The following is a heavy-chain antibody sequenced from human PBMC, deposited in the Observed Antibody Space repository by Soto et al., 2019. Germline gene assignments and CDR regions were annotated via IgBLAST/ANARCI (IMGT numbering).Heavy chain of an antibody. Sequence: ASVKVSCKASGGTFSSYAISWVRQAPGQGLEWMGRIIPILGIANYAQKFQGRVTITADKSTSTAYMELSSLRSEDTAVYYCARERGYSYGYYFDYWGQGTLVTVSS. CDR2: IIPILGIA. CDR3: ARERGYSYGYYFDY. J-gene: IGHJ4*02. D-gene: IGHD5-18*01. CDR1: GGTFSSYA. V-gene: IGHV1-69*04.